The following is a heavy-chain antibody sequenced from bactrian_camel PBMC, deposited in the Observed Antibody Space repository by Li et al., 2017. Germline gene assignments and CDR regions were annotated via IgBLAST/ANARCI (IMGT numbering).Heavy chain of an antibody. CDR3: ATAWGVRSSFFAN. J-gene: IGHJ4*01. Sequence: HVQLVESGGGSVQAGGSLRLSCDASKYTYASDCMGWFRQAPGKERKEEREGVATINSDGSTSYSDSVKGRFTISQDGAKNTLYLQMNSLKPEDTAMYYCATAWGVRSSFFANWGQGTQVTVS. V-gene: IGHV3S55*01. CDR2: INSDGST. CDR1: KYTYASDC. D-gene: IGHD6*01.